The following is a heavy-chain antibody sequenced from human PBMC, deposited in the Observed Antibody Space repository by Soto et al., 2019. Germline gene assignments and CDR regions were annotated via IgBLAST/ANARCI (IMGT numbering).Heavy chain of an antibody. CDR1: GFTFSSYG. J-gene: IGHJ3*02. CDR3: AKAFDI. CDR2: ISYDGSNK. Sequence: AGGSRRLSCAASGFTFSSYGIHWVRQAPGKGLEWVAVISYDGSNKYYADSVKGRFTISRDNSKNTLYLQMNSLRAEDTAVYYCAKAFDIWGQGTMVTVSS. V-gene: IGHV3-30*18.